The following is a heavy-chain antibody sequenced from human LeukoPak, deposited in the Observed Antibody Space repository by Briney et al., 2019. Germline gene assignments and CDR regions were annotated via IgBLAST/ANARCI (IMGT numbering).Heavy chain of an antibody. D-gene: IGHD6-13*01. J-gene: IGHJ2*01. CDR2: IYYSGST. Sequence: PSETLSLTCTVSGGSIGSIGYYWGWIRQPPGKGLEWIGYIYYSGSTNYNPSLKSRVIISVDTSKNQFSLKLSSVTAADTAVYYCARVYYSNSYDYWYFDLWGRGTLVTVSS. V-gene: IGHV4-61*08. CDR1: GGSIGSIGYY. CDR3: ARVYYSNSYDYWYFDL.